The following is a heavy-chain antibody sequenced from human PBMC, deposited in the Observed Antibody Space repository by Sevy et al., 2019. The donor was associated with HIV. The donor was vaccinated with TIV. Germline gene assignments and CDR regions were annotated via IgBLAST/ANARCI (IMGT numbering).Heavy chain of an antibody. CDR3: ARGLAGLPGYYYGMDV. Sequence: GGYLRLSCAASGFTFSSYSMNWVRQAPGKGLEWVSYISDSSTTIYYADSVKGRFTISRDNAKNSLYLQMNSLRAEDTTVYYCARGLAGLPGYYYGMDVWGQGTTVTVSS. CDR2: ISDSSTTI. CDR1: GFTFSSYS. V-gene: IGHV3-48*01. J-gene: IGHJ6*02. D-gene: IGHD3-3*02.